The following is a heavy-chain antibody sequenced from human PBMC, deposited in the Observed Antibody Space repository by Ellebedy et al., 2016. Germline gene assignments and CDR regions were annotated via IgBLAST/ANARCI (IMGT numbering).Heavy chain of an antibody. CDR3: ASLSPGQQLDNFDI. CDR2: IYPGDSDT. V-gene: IGHV5-51*01. Sequence: ASVKVSCKGSGYSFTSYWIGWVRQMPGKGLEWMGIIYPGDSDTRYSPSFQGQVTIPADKSISTAYLQWSSLKASDTAMYYCASLSPGQQLDNFDIWGQGTMVTVSS. D-gene: IGHD6-13*01. J-gene: IGHJ3*02. CDR1: GYSFTSYW.